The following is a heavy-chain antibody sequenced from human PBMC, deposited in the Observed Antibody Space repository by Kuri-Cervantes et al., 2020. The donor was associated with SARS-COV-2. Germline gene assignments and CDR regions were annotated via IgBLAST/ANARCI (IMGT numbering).Heavy chain of an antibody. V-gene: IGHV3-21*01. J-gene: IGHJ3*02. D-gene: IGHD1-26*01. CDR2: ISSSSSWI. CDR1: GFTFINYN. CDR3: AGLKEWEEEAFDI. Sequence: GESLKISCSASGFTFINYNMNWVRQAPGKGLEWISSISSSSSWISYSDSVKGRFTISRDNAGKSLYLQMNSLRAEDTSVYYCAGLKEWEEEAFDIWGQGTMVTVSS.